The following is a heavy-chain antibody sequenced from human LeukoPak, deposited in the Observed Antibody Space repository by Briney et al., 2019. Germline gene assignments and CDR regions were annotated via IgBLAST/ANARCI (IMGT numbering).Heavy chain of an antibody. V-gene: IGHV3-53*04. CDR1: GFTVSSNY. Sequence: GESLRLSCAASGFTVSSNYMSWIRQAPGKGLEWVAVIYSGGSTYYADSVKGRFTISRHNSKNTLYLQMNSLRAEDTAVYYCAKGYSSSLTEPIDYWGQGTLVTVSS. CDR2: IYSGGST. CDR3: AKGYSSSLTEPIDY. J-gene: IGHJ4*02. D-gene: IGHD6-13*01.